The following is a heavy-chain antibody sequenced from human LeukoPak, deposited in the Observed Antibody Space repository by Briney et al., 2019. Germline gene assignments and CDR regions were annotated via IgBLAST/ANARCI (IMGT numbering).Heavy chain of an antibody. J-gene: IGHJ5*02. D-gene: IGHD3-16*01. CDR1: GYGFSNYW. Sequence: GESLKISCKASGYGFSNYWIGWVRQMPGKGLERMGIIYPGDSDTRYSPSFQGQVTISADKSTTTAYLQWNSLKASDTAIYYCARTFTAARFEPWGQGTLVTVSS. V-gene: IGHV5-51*01. CDR2: IYPGDSDT. CDR3: ARTFTAARFEP.